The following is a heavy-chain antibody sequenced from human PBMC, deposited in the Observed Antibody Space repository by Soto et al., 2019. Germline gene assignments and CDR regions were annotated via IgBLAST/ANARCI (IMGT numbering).Heavy chain of an antibody. D-gene: IGHD1-20*01. CDR3: ARPVTGTASYYYYYGMDV. V-gene: IGHV1-2*02. J-gene: IGHJ6*02. CDR1: GYTSTGYY. CDR2: INPNSGGT. Sequence: GASVKVSCKASGYTSTGYYMHWVRQAPGQGLEWMGWINPNSGGTNYAQKFQGRVTMTRDTPISTAYMELSRLRSDDTAVYYCARPVTGTASYYYYYGMDVWGQGTTVTVSS.